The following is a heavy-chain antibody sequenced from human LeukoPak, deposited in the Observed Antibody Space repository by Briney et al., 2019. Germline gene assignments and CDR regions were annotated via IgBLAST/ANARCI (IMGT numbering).Heavy chain of an antibody. CDR3: ARVYETNGYLY. CDR1: GFTFSNFW. J-gene: IGHJ4*02. D-gene: IGHD3-22*01. Sequence: GGSLRLFCAASGFTFSNFWMHWVRQAPGKGLVWVALIYGDGSFTRYAGSVKGRFTISRDNAKNTVYLQMNSLRVEDTAVYYCARVYETNGYLYWGQGSLVTVSS. CDR2: IYGDGSFT. V-gene: IGHV3-74*01.